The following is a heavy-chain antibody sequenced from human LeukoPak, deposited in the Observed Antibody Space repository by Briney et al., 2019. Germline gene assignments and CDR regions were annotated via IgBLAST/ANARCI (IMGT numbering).Heavy chain of an antibody. V-gene: IGHV4-34*01. D-gene: IGHD3-16*01. CDR2: INHSVST. Sequence: SETLSLTCAVYGGSFSGYYWSWIRQPPGKGLEWNGEINHSVSTNYNPSLKSRVTISVDTSKNQFSLKLSSVTAADTAVYYCARGRGILGLYYFDYWGQGTLVTVSS. CDR1: GGSFSGYY. CDR3: ARGRGILGLYYFDY. J-gene: IGHJ4*02.